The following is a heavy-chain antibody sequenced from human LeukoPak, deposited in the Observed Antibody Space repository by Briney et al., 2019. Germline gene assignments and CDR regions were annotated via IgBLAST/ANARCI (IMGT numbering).Heavy chain of an antibody. CDR1: GFTFSNYA. J-gene: IGHJ4*02. Sequence: GGSLRLSCAASGFTFSNYAMNWVRQAPGKGLEWVSAISGSGGDAYYADSVKGRFTISRDNAKNSLYLQMNSLRAEDTAVYYCARAYYYDYWGQGTLVTVSS. V-gene: IGHV3-21*01. CDR3: ARAYYYDY. CDR2: ISGSGGDA.